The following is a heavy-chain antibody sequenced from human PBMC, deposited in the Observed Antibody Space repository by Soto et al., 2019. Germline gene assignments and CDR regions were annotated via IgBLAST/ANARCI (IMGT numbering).Heavy chain of an antibody. Sequence: HPGGSLRLSCSASGFTFSIYDMYWVRQAPGKGLEYVSSISTNGGSTEHSDSVKVIFTISRDNSKNSLFLQLNSLRAEDTAVYYCARVNGFYSGMDVWGQGTTVTVSS. CDR3: ARVNGFYSGMDV. V-gene: IGHV3-64*04. CDR1: GFTFSIYD. D-gene: IGHD2-8*01. J-gene: IGHJ6*02. CDR2: ISTNGGST.